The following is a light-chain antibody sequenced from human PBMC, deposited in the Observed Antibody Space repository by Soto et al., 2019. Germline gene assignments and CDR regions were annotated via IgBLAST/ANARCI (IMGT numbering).Light chain of an antibody. CDR3: SSYTSSSTWV. J-gene: IGLJ3*02. CDR1: SSDVSGYNY. Sequence: QSVLTQPASVSGSPGQSITISCTGTSSDVSGYNYVSWYQQHPGKAPKLMIYAVSNRPSGVSIRFSGSKSGNTASLTISGLQAEDEADYYCSSYTSSSTWVFGGGTKLTVL. CDR2: AVS. V-gene: IGLV2-14*01.